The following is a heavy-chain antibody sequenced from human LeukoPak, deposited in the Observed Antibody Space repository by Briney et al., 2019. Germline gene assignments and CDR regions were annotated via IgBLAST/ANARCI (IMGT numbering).Heavy chain of an antibody. J-gene: IGHJ4*02. CDR1: GYSFTSYW. Sequence: GESLKISCKGSGYSFTSYWIDWVRQMPGKGLEWMGIIYPGDSDTRYSPSFQGQVTISADKSISTAYLQWSSLKASDTAMYYCARPYYSSGWYGRREEVDYWGQGTLVTVSS. V-gene: IGHV5-51*01. D-gene: IGHD6-19*01. CDR3: ARPYYSSGWYGRREEVDY. CDR2: IYPGDSDT.